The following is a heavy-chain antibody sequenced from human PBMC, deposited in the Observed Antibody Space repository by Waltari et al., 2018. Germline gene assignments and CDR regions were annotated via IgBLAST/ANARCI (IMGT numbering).Heavy chain of an antibody. J-gene: IGHJ1*01. V-gene: IGHV3-48*04. CDR2: ISSSSSTI. CDR1: GFTFSSYS. D-gene: IGHD3-22*01. CDR3: ARVPHPYYDSSGYYWEYFQH. Sequence: EVQLVESGGGLVQPGGSLRLSCAASGFTFSSYSMNWVRQAPGKGLEWVSYISSSSSTIYSADSVKGRFTISRDNAKNSLYLQMNSLRAEDTAVYYCARVPHPYYDSSGYYWEYFQHWGQGTLVTVSS.